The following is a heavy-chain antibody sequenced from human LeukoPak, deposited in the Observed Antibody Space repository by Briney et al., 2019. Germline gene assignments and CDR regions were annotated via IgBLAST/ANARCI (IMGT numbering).Heavy chain of an antibody. CDR1: GFTFSSYS. CDR2: ISDDSNYI. J-gene: IGHJ4*02. D-gene: IGHD2-2*01. V-gene: IGHV3-21*01. CDR3: ANHLACGSTSCPPFDY. Sequence: PGGSLRLSCAASGFTFSSYSMSWVRQAPGKGLEWVSSISDDSNYIYYADSMEGRFTISRDNAKNSLYLQMNSLRAEDTAVYYCANHLACGSTSCPPFDYWGQGTLVTVSS.